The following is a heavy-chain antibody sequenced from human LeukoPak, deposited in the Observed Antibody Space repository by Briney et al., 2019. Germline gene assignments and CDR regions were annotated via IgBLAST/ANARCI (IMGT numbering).Heavy chain of an antibody. CDR2: IKQDGSEK. V-gene: IGHV3-7*03. D-gene: IGHD6-19*01. J-gene: IGHJ4*02. CDR1: GFTFSSYW. Sequence: GGSLRLSCVTSGFTFSSYWMSWVRQAPGKGLEWVALIKQDGSEKYYVDSVKGRFTMSRDNAENSLYLQMNSLRVEDTAFYYCAKDNRRHYTSGPNPDSLHWGQGALVTVSS. CDR3: AKDNRRHYTSGPNPDSLH.